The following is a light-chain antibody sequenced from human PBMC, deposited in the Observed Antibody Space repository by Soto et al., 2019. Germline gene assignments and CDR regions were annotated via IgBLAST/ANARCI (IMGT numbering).Light chain of an antibody. J-gene: IGKJ2*01. CDR1: QSVSSSY. CDR3: QQYGSASVT. V-gene: IGKV3-20*01. Sequence: EIVLTQSPGTLSLSPGERATLSCRASQSVSSSYLAWYQQKPGQAPRLLIYGASSRATGIPDRFSGSGSGTDFTLTISRLEPEDFAVYYCQQYGSASVTFGHGTKRAIK. CDR2: GAS.